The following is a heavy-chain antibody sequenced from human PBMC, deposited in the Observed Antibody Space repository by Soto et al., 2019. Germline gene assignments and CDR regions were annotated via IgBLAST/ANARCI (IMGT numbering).Heavy chain of an antibody. CDR1: GFIVRSNS. V-gene: IGHV3-53*01. J-gene: IGHJ5*02. Sequence: EVHLMESGGGLIQPGGSLRLSCVASGFIVRSNSMTWVRRVPGKVEWVSVIYSGGNTYYADSVKGRFTISRDNSKHTLYLQMNSLRAGDTAVYDCARHQGVCSGNYGRLFDPWGQGTPVTVSS. D-gene: IGHD1-26*01. CDR2: IYSGGNT. CDR3: ARHQGVCSGNYGRLFDP.